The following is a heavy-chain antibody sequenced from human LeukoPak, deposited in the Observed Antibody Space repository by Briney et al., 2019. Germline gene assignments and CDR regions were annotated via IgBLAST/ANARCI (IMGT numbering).Heavy chain of an antibody. CDR2: IYYSGST. CDR3: ARHNDYYVVGGMDV. CDR1: GGSISSYY. J-gene: IGHJ6*02. V-gene: IGHV4-59*08. D-gene: IGHD3-10*02. Sequence: SQTLSLTCAVSGGSISSYYWSWIRQPPGKGLEWIGYIYYSGSTNYNPSLKSRVTISVDTSKNQFSLKLSSVTAADTAVYYCARHNDYYVVGGMDVWGQGTTVTVSS.